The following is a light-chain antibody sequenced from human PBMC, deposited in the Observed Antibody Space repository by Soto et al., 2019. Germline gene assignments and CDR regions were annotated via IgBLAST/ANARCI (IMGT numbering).Light chain of an antibody. Sequence: IVMTQSPATLSVSPGERATLSCRASQSVSSNLAWYQQKPGQAPTLLIYGPSTRATGIPARFSGSGSGTEFTLTISSLQSEDFAVYYCQQYNNWLWTFGQGTKVEVK. CDR1: QSVSSN. CDR3: QQYNNWLWT. J-gene: IGKJ1*01. CDR2: GPS. V-gene: IGKV3-15*01.